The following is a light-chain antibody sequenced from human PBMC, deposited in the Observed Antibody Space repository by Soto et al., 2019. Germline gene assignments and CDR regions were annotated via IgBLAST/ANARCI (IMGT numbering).Light chain of an antibody. CDR3: SSYDCGSTYD. CDR1: SSDVGTSDH. J-gene: IGLJ1*01. V-gene: IGLV2-14*01. Sequence: QSVLAHPDSVSASPGQSITISCTGTSSDVGTSDHVSCYRPHPGNAPRLLIYEVTNRPSGVSNRFSGSKSGDTASLTLSGLEAEHEADDYCSSYDCGSTYDFGSGRKFTVL. CDR2: EVT.